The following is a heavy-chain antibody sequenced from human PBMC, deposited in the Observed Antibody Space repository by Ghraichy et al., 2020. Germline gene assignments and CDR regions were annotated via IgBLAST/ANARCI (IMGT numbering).Heavy chain of an antibody. Sequence: GGSLRLSCAASGFTVSSNYMSWVRQAPGKGLEWVSVICSGGSTYYADSVKGRFTISRDNSKNTLYLQMNSLRAADTAVYYCARLAGVVVVAARPQEGDAFDIWGQGTMVTVSS. D-gene: IGHD2-15*01. V-gene: IGHV3-53*01. CDR2: ICSGGST. J-gene: IGHJ3*02. CDR3: ARLAGVVVVAARPQEGDAFDI. CDR1: GFTVSSNY.